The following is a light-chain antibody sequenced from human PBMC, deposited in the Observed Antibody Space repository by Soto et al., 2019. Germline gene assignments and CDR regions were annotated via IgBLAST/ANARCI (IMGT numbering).Light chain of an antibody. J-gene: IGKJ4*01. CDR3: IQHHNLLT. CDR1: QGIGSD. V-gene: IGKV1-6*01. CDR2: AVS. Sequence: AIEMTQSPSSLSASVGDRVTITCRASQGIGSDLAWYQQRPGKAPKLLIYAVSSLQNGVPSRFSGSGSGTDFTLTISIQQPEDFASYYCIQHHNLLTFGGGTKVETK.